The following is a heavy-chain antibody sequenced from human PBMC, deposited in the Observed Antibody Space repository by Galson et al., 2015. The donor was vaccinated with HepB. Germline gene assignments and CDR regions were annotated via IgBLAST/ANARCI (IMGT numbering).Heavy chain of an antibody. V-gene: IGHV3-23*01. Sequence: SLRLSCAASGFTFSSYAMSWVRQAPGKGLEWVSAISGSGGSTYYADSVKGRFTISRDNSKNTLYLQMNSLRAEDTAVYYCARWHSSSWYRPPNDEAFDIWGQGTMVTVSS. J-gene: IGHJ3*02. D-gene: IGHD6-13*01. CDR2: ISGSGGST. CDR1: GFTFSSYA. CDR3: ARWHSSSWYRPPNDEAFDI.